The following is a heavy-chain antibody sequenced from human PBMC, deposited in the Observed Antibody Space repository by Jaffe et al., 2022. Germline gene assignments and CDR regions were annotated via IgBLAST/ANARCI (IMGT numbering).Heavy chain of an antibody. CDR1: GYTFTSYA. V-gene: IGHV7-4-1*02. CDR3: ARELKRKVPITIFGPQRKYYMDV. J-gene: IGHJ6*03. CDR2: INTNTGNP. Sequence: QVQLVQSGSELKKPGASVKVSCKASGYTFTSYAMNWVRQAPGQGLEWMGWINTNTGNPTYAQGFTGRFVFSLDTSVSTAYLQISSLKAEDTAVYYCARELKRKVPITIFGPQRKYYMDVWGKGTTVTVSS. D-gene: IGHD3-3*01.